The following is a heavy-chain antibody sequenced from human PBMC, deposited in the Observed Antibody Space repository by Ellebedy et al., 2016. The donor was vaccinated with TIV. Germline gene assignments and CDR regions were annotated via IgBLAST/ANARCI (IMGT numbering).Heavy chain of an antibody. J-gene: IGHJ4*02. CDR2: ILGDGSIT. D-gene: IGHD1-7*01. V-gene: IGHV3-74*01. Sequence: GESLKISXAASGSTFSSDWMHWVRQAPGKGLVWVSRILGDGSITDYADSVKGRFTISRDNAQNMLYLQMNSLRVEDTAVYYCARDALGTTPNDYWGQGTLVIVYS. CDR1: GSTFSSDW. CDR3: ARDALGTTPNDY.